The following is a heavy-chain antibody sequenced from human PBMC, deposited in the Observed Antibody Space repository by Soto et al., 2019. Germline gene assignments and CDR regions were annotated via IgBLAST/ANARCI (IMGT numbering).Heavy chain of an antibody. J-gene: IGHJ3*02. CDR1: GFRFSTYG. CDR3: VRERGHFDAFDI. V-gene: IGHV3-33*01. CDR2: VWSNGVNN. Sequence: PGGSLRLSFAASGFRFSTYGMHWGRKAPGKGLEWVAVVWSNGVNNYYADAVRGRFTISRDNTKNSLYVQMKSVKAEDRAVYYCVRERGHFDAFDIWGQGTMVTVSS.